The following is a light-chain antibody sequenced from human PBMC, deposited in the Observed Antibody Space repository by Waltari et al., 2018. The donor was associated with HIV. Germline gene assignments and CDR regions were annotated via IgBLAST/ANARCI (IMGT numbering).Light chain of an antibody. Sequence: QSALTQPPAASGSPGQSVTISCPGTSNDIGPYNYVSWYQQHPDKAPRLLIYEVNKRPSGVPGRFSGSKSGNPASLTVSGLQAEDEADYYCSSYAGSGNLLLFGGGTKVTVL. J-gene: IGLJ6*01. CDR1: SNDIGPYNY. CDR2: EVN. V-gene: IGLV2-8*01. CDR3: SSYAGSGNLLL.